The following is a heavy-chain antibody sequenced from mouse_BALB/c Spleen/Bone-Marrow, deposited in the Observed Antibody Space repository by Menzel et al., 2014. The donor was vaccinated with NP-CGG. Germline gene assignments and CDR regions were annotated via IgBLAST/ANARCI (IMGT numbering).Heavy chain of an antibody. CDR3: ARGFPFDY. Sequence: QVQLQQSGAELARPGASVKLSCKASGYTFTSYWMQWVKQRPGQGLEWIGAIYPGDGDTRYTQKFKGKATLTADKSSSTAYMQLSCLASEDSAVYYCARGFPFDYWGQGTTLTVSS. J-gene: IGHJ2*01. V-gene: IGHV1-87*01. CDR1: GYTFTSYW. CDR2: IYPGDGDT.